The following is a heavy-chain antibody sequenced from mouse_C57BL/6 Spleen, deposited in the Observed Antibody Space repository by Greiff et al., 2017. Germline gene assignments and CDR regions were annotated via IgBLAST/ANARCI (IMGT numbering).Heavy chain of an antibody. CDR3: ARDGSSYDWFAY. CDR2: IYPRSGNT. CDR1: GYTFTSYG. V-gene: IGHV1-81*01. Sequence: QVHVKQSGAELARPGASVKLSCKASGYTFTSYGISWVKQRTGQGLEWIGEIYPRSGNTYYNEKFKGKATLTADKSSSTAYMELRSLTSEDSAVYFCARDGSSYDWFAYWGQGTLVTVSA. J-gene: IGHJ3*01. D-gene: IGHD1-1*01.